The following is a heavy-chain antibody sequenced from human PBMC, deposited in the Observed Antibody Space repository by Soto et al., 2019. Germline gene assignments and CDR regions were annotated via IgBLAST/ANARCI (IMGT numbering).Heavy chain of an antibody. CDR1: GFTFSDFA. J-gene: IGHJ6*02. V-gene: IGHV3-23*01. CDR2: LDGAGGST. D-gene: IGHD3-10*01. Sequence: LRLSCLASGFTFSDFAMTWVRHVPGRGLEWVASLDGAGGSTYYAESVRGRFSISRDNSQNTLFLQMKRLTVDDTAIYCCAAPRDEYGSGVSWFTYGMDIWGQGTTVTVSS. CDR3: AAPRDEYGSGVSWFTYGMDI.